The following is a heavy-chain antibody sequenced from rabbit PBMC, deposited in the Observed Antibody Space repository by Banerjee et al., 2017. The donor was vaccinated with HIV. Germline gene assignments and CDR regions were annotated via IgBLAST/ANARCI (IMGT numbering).Heavy chain of an antibody. CDR3: ARNDGYAGDGSATPFNL. CDR1: GFSFSNKYV. Sequence: QEQLEESGGDLVKPEGSLTLTCTASGFSFSNKYVMCWVRQAPGKGLEWIACINTSSGNTVYATWATGRFTISKTSSTTVTLQMTSLTAADTATYFCARNDGYAGDGSATPFNLWGPGTLVTVS. CDR2: INTSSGNT. V-gene: IGHV1S45*01. D-gene: IGHD7-1*01. J-gene: IGHJ4*01.